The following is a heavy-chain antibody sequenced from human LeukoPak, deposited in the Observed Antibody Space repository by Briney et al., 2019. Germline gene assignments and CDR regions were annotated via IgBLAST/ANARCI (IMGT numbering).Heavy chain of an antibody. V-gene: IGHV4-59*08. J-gene: IGHJ6*03. D-gene: IGHD3-16*02. CDR2: IYVTGST. Sequence: SETLSLTCIVSGGSIGTYYWSWIRQSPGKGLEWIGYIYVTGSTRYNPYLQSRVTISVDTSRNQYFLKMSSVTAADTAVYYCARHIGGGIEDMDVWGTGTKVTVSS. CDR3: ARHIGGGIEDMDV. CDR1: GGSIGTYY.